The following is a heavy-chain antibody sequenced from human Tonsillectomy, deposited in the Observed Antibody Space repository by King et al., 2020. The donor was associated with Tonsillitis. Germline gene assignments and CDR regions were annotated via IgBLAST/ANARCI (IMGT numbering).Heavy chain of an antibody. Sequence: DVQLVESGGGLVQPGRSLRLSCAASGFTFDDYAMHWVRQAPGRGLEWVSGISWNSGNIGYADSVKGRFTISRDNAKNSLYLQMNSLRAEDTALYYCAKTLHRDLWHYFGMDVWGQGTTVTVSS. J-gene: IGHJ6*02. CDR3: AKTLHRDLWHYFGMDV. CDR2: ISWNSGNI. V-gene: IGHV3-9*01. CDR1: GFTFDDYA. D-gene: IGHD3-3*01.